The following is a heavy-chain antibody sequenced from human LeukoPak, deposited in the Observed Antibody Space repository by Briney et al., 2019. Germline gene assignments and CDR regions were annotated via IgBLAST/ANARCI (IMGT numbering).Heavy chain of an antibody. CDR3: AREAVSDYGAYYFDY. D-gene: IGHD4-17*01. Sequence: ASVKVSCKASGYTFTSYDINWVRQATGQGLEWMGWMNPNSGSTGYAQKFQGRVTITRNTSISTAYMELSSLRSEDTAVYYCAREAVSDYGAYYFDYWGQGTLVTVSS. J-gene: IGHJ4*02. CDR1: GYTFTSYD. V-gene: IGHV1-8*03. CDR2: MNPNSGST.